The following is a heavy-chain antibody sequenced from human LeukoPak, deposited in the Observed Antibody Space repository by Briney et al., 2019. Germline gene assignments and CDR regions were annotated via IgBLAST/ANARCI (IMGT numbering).Heavy chain of an antibody. CDR2: IRSDGSST. D-gene: IGHD6-19*01. J-gene: IGHJ3*02. Sequence: GGSLRLSCAASGFTFSSYWMEWVRQAPGKGLVWFSRIRSDGSSTNYADSVKGRFTISRDNAKNTLYLQMNSLRAEDTAVYYCARRGAVANAFDIWGQGTMVTVSS. CDR3: ARRGAVANAFDI. V-gene: IGHV3-74*01. CDR1: GFTFSSYW.